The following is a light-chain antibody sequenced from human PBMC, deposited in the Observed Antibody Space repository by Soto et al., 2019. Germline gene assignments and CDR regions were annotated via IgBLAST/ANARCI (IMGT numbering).Light chain of an antibody. Sequence: QYVLTQPASVSGSPGQSITISCTGTSSDVGGYNYVSWYQQHPGKAPKLMIYEVSNRPSGVYNRFSGSKSGNTASLTISGLQAEDEADYYCRSYTSSSALLLFGGGPKGTVL. CDR2: EVS. CDR1: SSDVGGYNY. CDR3: RSYTSSSALLL. J-gene: IGLJ2*01. V-gene: IGLV2-14*01.